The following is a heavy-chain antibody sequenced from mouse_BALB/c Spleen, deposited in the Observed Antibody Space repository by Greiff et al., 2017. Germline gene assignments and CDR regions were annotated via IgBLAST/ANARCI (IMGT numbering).Heavy chain of an antibody. CDR3: ARDQELGQIGFAY. CDR1: GFSLTSYG. D-gene: IGHD3-3*01. Sequence: QVQLKESGPGLVAPSQSLSITCTVSGFSLTSYGVHWVRRPPGKGLEWLGVIWAGGSTNYNSALMSRLSISKDNSKSQVFLKMNSLQTDDTAMYYCARDQELGQIGFAYWGQGTLVTVSA. V-gene: IGHV2-9*02. J-gene: IGHJ3*01. CDR2: IWAGGST.